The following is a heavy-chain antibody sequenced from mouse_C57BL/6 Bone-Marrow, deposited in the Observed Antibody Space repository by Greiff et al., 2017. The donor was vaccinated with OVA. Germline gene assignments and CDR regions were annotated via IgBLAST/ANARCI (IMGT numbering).Heavy chain of an antibody. D-gene: IGHD1-1*01. CDR2: IHPNSGST. V-gene: IGHV1-64*01. CDR3: ARRRYGSTYWYFDV. J-gene: IGHJ1*03. Sequence: VQLQQSGAELVKPGASVKLSCKASGYTFTSYWMHWVKQRPGQGLEWIGMIHPNSGSTNYNEKFKSKATLTVDKSSSTAYMQLSSLTSEDSAVYYCARRRYGSTYWYFDVWGTGTTVTVSS. CDR1: GYTFTSYW.